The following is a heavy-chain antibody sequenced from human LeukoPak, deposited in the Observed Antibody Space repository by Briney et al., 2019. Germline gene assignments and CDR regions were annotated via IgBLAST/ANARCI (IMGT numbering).Heavy chain of an antibody. CDR1: GFTFSSYG. Sequence: PGGSLRLSCAASGFTFSSYGMHWVRQAPGKGLEWVAFIRYDGSNKYYADSVKGRFTISRDNSKNTLYLQMNSLRAEDTAVYYCAKDVSYSSGWYFDYWGQGTLVTVSS. CDR2: IRYDGSNK. D-gene: IGHD6-19*01. CDR3: AKDVSYSSGWYFDY. J-gene: IGHJ4*02. V-gene: IGHV3-30*02.